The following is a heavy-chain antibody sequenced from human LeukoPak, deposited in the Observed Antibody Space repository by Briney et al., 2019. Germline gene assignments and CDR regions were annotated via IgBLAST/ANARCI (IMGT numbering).Heavy chain of an antibody. CDR2: INPYNGNT. V-gene: IGHV1-18*01. CDR1: GYTFISYG. D-gene: IGHD5-18*01. CDR3: ASSRGYNNGYRALELPPSPVD. J-gene: IGHJ4*02. Sequence: ASLKVSCKASGYTFISYGLSWVRQAPGQGLEWMGWINPYNGNTNYAQNLQGRVTMTIDTSTNTAYMELRSLRSDDTAVYYCASSRGYNNGYRALELPPSPVDWGQGTLVTVSS.